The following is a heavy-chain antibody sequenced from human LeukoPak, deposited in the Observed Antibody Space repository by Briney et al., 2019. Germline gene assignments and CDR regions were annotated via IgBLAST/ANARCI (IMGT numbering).Heavy chain of an antibody. CDR1: GDSISNYY. V-gene: IGHV4-4*07. CDR3: ARDLMVRGVPDY. J-gene: IGHJ4*02. Sequence: SETLSLTCTVSGDSISNYYWSWIRQPAGKGLEWIGRIYTSGSTNYNPSLKSRVTMSVDTSKNQFSLKLSSVTAADTAVYYCARDLMVRGVPDYWGQGTLVTVSS. D-gene: IGHD3-10*01. CDR2: IYTSGST.